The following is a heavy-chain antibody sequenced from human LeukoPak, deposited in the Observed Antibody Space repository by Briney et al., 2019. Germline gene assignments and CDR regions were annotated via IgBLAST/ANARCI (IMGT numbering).Heavy chain of an antibody. V-gene: IGHV4-31*03. CDR3: ARALYYDFWSGYFYYYYGMDV. J-gene: IGHJ6*02. CDR2: IYYSGST. CDR1: GGSISSGGYY. Sequence: SETLSLTCTVSGGSISSGGYYWSWIRQHPGKGLEWIGYIYYSGSTYYNPSLKSRVTISVDTSKNQFPLKLSSVTAADTAVYYCARALYYDFWSGYFYYYYGMDVWGQGTTVTVSS. D-gene: IGHD3-3*01.